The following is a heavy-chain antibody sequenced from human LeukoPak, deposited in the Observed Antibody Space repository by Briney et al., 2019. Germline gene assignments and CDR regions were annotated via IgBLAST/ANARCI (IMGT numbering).Heavy chain of an antibody. J-gene: IGHJ4*02. D-gene: IGHD5-24*01. CDR3: ASGSRDGYNYRFDY. V-gene: IGHV3-7*01. CDR1: GFTFSSYW. Sequence: GGSLRLSCAASGFTFSSYWMSWVRQAPGKGLEWVANIKQDGSEKYYVDSVKGRFTISRDNAKNSLYLQMNSLRAEDTAVYYCASGSRDGYNYRFDYWGQGTLVTVSS. CDR2: IKQDGSEK.